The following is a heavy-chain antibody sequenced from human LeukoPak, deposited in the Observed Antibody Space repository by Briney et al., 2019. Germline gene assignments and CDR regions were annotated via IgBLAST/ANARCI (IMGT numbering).Heavy chain of an antibody. Sequence: RGSLRLSCAASGFTFSTYWMSWVRQAPGTGLEWVASIKQDGSEKSYVDSVKGRFTISRDNAKNSLYLQMNSLRAEDTAVYYCARGGYQLLWYWGQGTLVTVSS. CDR1: GFTFSTYW. D-gene: IGHD2-2*01. J-gene: IGHJ4*02. CDR3: ARGGYQLLWY. V-gene: IGHV3-7*04. CDR2: IKQDGSEK.